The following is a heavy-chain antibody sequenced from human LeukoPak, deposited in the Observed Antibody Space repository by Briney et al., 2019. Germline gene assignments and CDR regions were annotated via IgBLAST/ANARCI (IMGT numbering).Heavy chain of an antibody. CDR3: ARDRDQYDSSTYFGCYA. Sequence: GGSLRLSCAASGFTFSSYSMNWVRQAPGKGLEWVSYISSSSSTIYYADSVKGRFTISRDNAKNSLYLQMNSLRAEDTAVYYCARDRDQYDSSTYFGCYAWGLGTLVTVSS. V-gene: IGHV3-48*04. D-gene: IGHD3-22*01. J-gene: IGHJ5*02. CDR2: ISSSSSTI. CDR1: GFTFSSYS.